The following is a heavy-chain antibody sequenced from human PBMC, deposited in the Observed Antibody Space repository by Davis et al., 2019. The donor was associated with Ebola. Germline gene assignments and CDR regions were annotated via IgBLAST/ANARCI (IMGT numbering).Heavy chain of an antibody. CDR3: VKDSSNIWFDI. CDR2: FVTLGDP. V-gene: IGHV3-23*01. CDR1: GFTFSSYA. D-gene: IGHD2/OR15-2a*01. J-gene: IGHJ3*02. Sequence: GGSLRLSCAASGFTFSSYAMSWVRQPPGKGLEFVSSFVTLGDPYYADSVKGRFAMSRDNSRGTLYLQMNSLRVEDSAIYYCVKDSSNIWFDIWGQGTLVTVSS.